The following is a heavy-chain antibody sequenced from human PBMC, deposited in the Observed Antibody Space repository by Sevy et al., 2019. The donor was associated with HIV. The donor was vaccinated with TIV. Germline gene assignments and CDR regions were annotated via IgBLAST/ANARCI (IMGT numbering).Heavy chain of an antibody. CDR3: AKVPAKLNYYDSSGYLNI. V-gene: IGHV3-23*01. J-gene: IGHJ3*02. D-gene: IGHD3-22*01. CDR1: GFTFSSYA. Sequence: GGSLSLSCAASGFTFSSYAMSWVRQAPGKGLEWVSAISGSGGSTYYADSVKGRFTISRDNSKNTLYLQMNSLRAEDTAVYYCAKVPAKLNYYDSSGYLNIWGQGTMVTVSS. CDR2: ISGSGGST.